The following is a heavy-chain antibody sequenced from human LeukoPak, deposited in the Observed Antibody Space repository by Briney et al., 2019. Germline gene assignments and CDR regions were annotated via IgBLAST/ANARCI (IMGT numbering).Heavy chain of an antibody. CDR2: IKQDGSEK. Sequence: GGSLRLSCAASGLTFSSYWMSWVRQAPGKGLEWVANIKQDGSEKYYVDSVKGRFTISRDNAKNSLYLQMNSLRAEDTAVYYCARGRGSGWYVYWGQGTLVTVSS. V-gene: IGHV3-7*01. J-gene: IGHJ4*02. CDR1: GLTFSSYW. D-gene: IGHD6-19*01. CDR3: ARGRGSGWYVY.